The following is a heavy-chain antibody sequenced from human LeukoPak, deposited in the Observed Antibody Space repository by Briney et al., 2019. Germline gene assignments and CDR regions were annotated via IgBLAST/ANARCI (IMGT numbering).Heavy chain of an antibody. CDR3: AKVGTGNQYGSGDFDL. CDR1: GFTFSSHS. D-gene: IGHD3-10*01. J-gene: IGHJ5*02. Sequence: GGSLRLSCAASGFTFSSHSMNWVRQAPGKGLERVSAISSSSTYTKYADSVKGRFTISRDNAKTSVYLQMDSLRAEDTAVYYCAKVGTGNQYGSGDFDLWGQGILVTVSS. V-gene: IGHV3-21*01. CDR2: ISSSSTYT.